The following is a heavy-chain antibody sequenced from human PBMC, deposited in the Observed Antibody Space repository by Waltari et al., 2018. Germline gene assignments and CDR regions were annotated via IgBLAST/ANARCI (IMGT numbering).Heavy chain of an antibody. CDR1: GDSISRGSYY. CDR3: ARDRGPDVNEAMGLDY. Sequence: QVQLQESGPGLVKPSQTLSLPCTVSGDSISRGSYYWTWIRQPAGKGLEWIGHIYKSGSTNYNPSLKTRLSISMNKSNNQLSLTLKSVTAADTAVYYCARDRGPDVNEAMGLDYWGQGTRVTVSS. CDR2: IYKSGST. D-gene: IGHD3-10*01. J-gene: IGHJ4*02. V-gene: IGHV4-61*02.